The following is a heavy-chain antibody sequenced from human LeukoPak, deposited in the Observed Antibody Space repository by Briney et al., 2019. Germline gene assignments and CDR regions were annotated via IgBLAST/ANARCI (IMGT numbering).Heavy chain of an antibody. CDR1: GGSFSGYY. J-gene: IGHJ4*02. V-gene: IGHV4-34*01. D-gene: IGHD2-2*01. CDR2: INHSGST. CDR3: ARRRYQLLGY. Sequence: SETLSLTCAVYGGSFSGYYWSWIRQPPGKGLEWIGEINHSGSTNYNPSLKSRVTMSVDTSKDQFSLKLSSVTAADTAVYYCARRRYQLLGYWGQGTLVTVSS.